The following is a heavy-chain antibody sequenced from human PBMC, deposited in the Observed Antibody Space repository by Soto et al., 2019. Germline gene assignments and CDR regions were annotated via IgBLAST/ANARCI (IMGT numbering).Heavy chain of an antibody. D-gene: IGHD3-10*01. Sequence: GASVKVSCKASGYTFTSYDIHWVRQAPGQGLEWMGVVNPTGGRASYAPKFQGRVTLTRDTSTSTAYMELSSLRSDDTAVYFCSRLTTMVREINDDPFDFWGQGTLVTVS. CDR3: SRLTTMVREINDDPFDF. CDR1: GYTFTSYD. CDR2: VNPTGGRA. J-gene: IGHJ3*01. V-gene: IGHV1-46*03.